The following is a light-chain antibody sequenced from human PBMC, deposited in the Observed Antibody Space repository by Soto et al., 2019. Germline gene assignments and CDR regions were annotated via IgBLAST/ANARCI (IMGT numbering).Light chain of an antibody. CDR2: RAS. J-gene: IGKJ1*01. Sequence: DIQMTQSPSTLSASVGDRVTITCRASHAISSWLAWYQQKPGQAPKLLIYRASALETGVPSRFSGGGSGTDFTLSISGLQPEDFETSHCQQYNSFPWTFGQGTKVDIK. V-gene: IGKV1-5*03. CDR1: HAISSW. CDR3: QQYNSFPWT.